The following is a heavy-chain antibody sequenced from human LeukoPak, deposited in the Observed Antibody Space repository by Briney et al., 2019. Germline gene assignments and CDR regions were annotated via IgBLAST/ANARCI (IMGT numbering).Heavy chain of an antibody. V-gene: IGHV3-30-3*01. J-gene: IGHJ4*02. D-gene: IGHD2-2*01. Sequence: GGSLRLSCAASGFTFSSYAMHWVRQAPGKGLEWVAVISYDGSKKYSADSVKARFTISRDNSKNTLYLQMNSLRAEDTAVYYCARDAREYQLLLGYWGQGTLVTVSS. CDR1: GFTFSSYA. CDR2: ISYDGSKK. CDR3: ARDAREYQLLLGY.